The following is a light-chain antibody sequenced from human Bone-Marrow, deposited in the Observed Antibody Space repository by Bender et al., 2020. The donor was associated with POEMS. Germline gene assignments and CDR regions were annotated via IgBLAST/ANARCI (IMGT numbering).Light chain of an antibody. CDR3: AAWDDSLTGWV. J-gene: IGLJ3*02. CDR1: SSNIGTNP. CDR2: RSN. Sequence: QSVLTQPPSASGTPGQRVTISCSGSSSNIGTNPVNWYQQLPGAAPRLLIYRSNQRPSGVPDRFSGSRSGTSASLAISGLRSEDEADYFCAAWDDSLTGWVFGGGTKLTVL. V-gene: IGLV1-47*01.